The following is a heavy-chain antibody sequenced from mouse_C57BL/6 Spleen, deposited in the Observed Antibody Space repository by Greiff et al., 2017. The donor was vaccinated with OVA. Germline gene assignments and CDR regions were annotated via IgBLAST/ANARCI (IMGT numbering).Heavy chain of an antibody. Sequence: QVQLQQSGPELVKPGASVKISCKASGYSFTSYYIHWVKQRPGQGLEWIGWIYPGSGNTKYNEKFKGKATLTADTSSSTAYMQLSSLTSEDSAVYYCVPITTVVDYYAMDYWGQGTSVTVSS. V-gene: IGHV1-66*01. D-gene: IGHD1-1*01. CDR1: GYSFTSYY. CDR3: VPITTVVDYYAMDY. J-gene: IGHJ4*01. CDR2: IYPGSGNT.